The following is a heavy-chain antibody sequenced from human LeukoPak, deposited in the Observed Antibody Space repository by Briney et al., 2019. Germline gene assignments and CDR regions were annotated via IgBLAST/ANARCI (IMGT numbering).Heavy chain of an antibody. V-gene: IGHV3-74*01. J-gene: IGHJ4*02. CDR3: ARHPIATSPYYFDY. CDR1: GFTFSSYC. CDR2: ISGDGSST. Sequence: GGSLRLSCAASGFTFSSYCMHWVRLAPGKGPVWVSRISGDGSSTHYADSVKGRFTISRDNAKNTLYLQMNSLRAEDTAVYYCARHPIATSPYYFDYWGQGTQVTVSS. D-gene: IGHD2-21*01.